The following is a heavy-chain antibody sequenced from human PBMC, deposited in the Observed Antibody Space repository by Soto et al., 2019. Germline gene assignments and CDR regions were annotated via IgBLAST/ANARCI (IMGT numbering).Heavy chain of an antibody. J-gene: IGHJ5*02. D-gene: IGHD3-3*01. V-gene: IGHV4-39*01. CDR1: GGSISSSSYY. Sequence: SETLSLTCTVSGGSISSSSYYWGWIRQPPGKGLEWIGSTYYSGSTYYNPSLKSRVTISVDTSKNQFSLKLSSATAADTAVYYCARHNYDFWSGYYPFDPWGQGTLVTVSS. CDR2: TYYSGST. CDR3: ARHNYDFWSGYYPFDP.